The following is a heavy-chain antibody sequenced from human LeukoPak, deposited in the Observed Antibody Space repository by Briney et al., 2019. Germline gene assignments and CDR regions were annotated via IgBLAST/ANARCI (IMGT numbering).Heavy chain of an antibody. D-gene: IGHD6-13*01. CDR2: ISPILGIA. CDR3: ARDLPGVEAAAGSGMDV. CDR1: GGTFSSYA. J-gene: IGHJ6*02. V-gene: IGHV1-69*04. Sequence: SVSVSCMASGGTFSSYAMSWVRQAPGEGLEWMGRISPILGIANYAEKVQGRVTITADKSTSTAYMEQTSLSSEDTAVYYCARDLPGVEAAAGSGMDVWGQGTTVTVSS.